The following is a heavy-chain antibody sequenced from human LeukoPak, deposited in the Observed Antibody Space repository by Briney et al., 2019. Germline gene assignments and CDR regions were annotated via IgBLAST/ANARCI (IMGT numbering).Heavy chain of an antibody. J-gene: IGHJ5*02. Sequence: SETLSLTCTVSGGSISSGGYYWSWIRQPPGKGLEWIGYIYHSGSTYYNPSLKSRVTISVDTSKNQFSLKLSSVTAADTAVYYCARASQILGGFDPWGQGTLVTVSS. CDR3: ARASQILGGFDP. D-gene: IGHD3-3*01. CDR1: GGSISSGGYY. V-gene: IGHV4-30-2*01. CDR2: IYHSGST.